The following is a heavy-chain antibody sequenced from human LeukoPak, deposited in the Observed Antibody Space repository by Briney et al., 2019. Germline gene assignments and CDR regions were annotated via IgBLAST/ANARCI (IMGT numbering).Heavy chain of an antibody. CDR1: GFTFSSYS. CDR2: ISSSSSTI. J-gene: IGHJ4*02. CDR3: ARDLGVLLWFGDLDY. D-gene: IGHD3-10*01. V-gene: IGHV3-48*04. Sequence: TGGSLRLSCAASGFTFSSYSMNWVRQAPGKGLEWVSYISSSSSTIYYADSVKGRFTISRDNAKNSLYLQMNSLRAEDTAVYYCARDLGVLLWFGDLDYWGQGTLVTVSS.